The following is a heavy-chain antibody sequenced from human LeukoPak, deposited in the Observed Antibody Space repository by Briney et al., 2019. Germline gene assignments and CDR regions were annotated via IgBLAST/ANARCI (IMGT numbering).Heavy chain of an antibody. V-gene: IGHV1-2*02. D-gene: IGHD4-11*01. CDR1: GYTFTGYY. CDR3: ARDTKNDYSNYGKDAFDI. Sequence: ASVKVSCTASGYTFTGYYMHWVRQAPGQGLEWMGWINPNSGGTNYAQKFQGRVTMTRDTSISTAYMELSRLRSDDTAVYYCARDTKNDYSNYGKDAFDIWGQGTMVTVSS. CDR2: INPNSGGT. J-gene: IGHJ3*02.